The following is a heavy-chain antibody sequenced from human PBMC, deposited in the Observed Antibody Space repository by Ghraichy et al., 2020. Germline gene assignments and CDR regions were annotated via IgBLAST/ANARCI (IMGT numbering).Heavy chain of an antibody. CDR2: IHPSVSDT. J-gene: IGHJ4*02. V-gene: IGHV5-51*01. CDR1: GYNFTTYW. Sequence: GESLNISCKTSGYNFTTYWIGWVRQMPGKGLEWMGIIHPSVSDTRYNPSFQDQVTISADKSISTAYLQWTTLRASDAAVYYCVRRWGRWYFDYWGQGTQVIVSS. D-gene: IGHD5-24*01. CDR3: VRRWGRWYFDY.